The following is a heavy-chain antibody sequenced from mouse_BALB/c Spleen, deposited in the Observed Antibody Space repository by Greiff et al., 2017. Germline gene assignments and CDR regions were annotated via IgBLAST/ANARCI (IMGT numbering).Heavy chain of an antibody. J-gene: IGHJ2*01. CDR3: ARYGNGFDY. D-gene: IGHD2-1*01. V-gene: IGHV1-54*01. CDR2: INPGSGGT. Sequence: VQRVESGAELVRPGTSVKVSCKASGYAFTNYLIEWVKQRPGQGLEWIGVINPGSGGTNYNEKFKGKATLTADKSSSTAYMQLSSLTSDDSAVYFCARYGNGFDYWGQGTTLTVSS. CDR1: GYAFTNYL.